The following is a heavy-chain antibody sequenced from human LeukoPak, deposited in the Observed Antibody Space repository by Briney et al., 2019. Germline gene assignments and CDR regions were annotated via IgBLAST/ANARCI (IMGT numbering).Heavy chain of an antibody. D-gene: IGHD1-26*01. CDR1: GYTFTAHF. Sequence: GASVKVSCQTSGYTFTAHFIHWVRQAPGQGLEWVGLINPLSGDTTYAQRFQDRVTLTRDTSIRTAFMELGSLGSGDAAVYYCARGGIEVPAFDMWGRGTMVTVSS. CDR2: INPLSGDT. V-gene: IGHV1-2*02. CDR3: ARGGIEVPAFDM. J-gene: IGHJ3*02.